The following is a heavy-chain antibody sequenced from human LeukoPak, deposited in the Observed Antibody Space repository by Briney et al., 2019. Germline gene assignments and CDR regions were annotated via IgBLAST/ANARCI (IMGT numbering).Heavy chain of an antibody. V-gene: IGHV1-2*02. Sequence: ASVKVSCKASEYTFTGYYMHWVRQAPGQGLEWMGWINPNSGGTNYAQKFQGRVTMTRDTSISTAYMEVSRLTSDDTAVFYCAREGSGYPYWGQGTLVTVSS. J-gene: IGHJ4*02. CDR3: AREGSGYPY. CDR2: INPNSGGT. CDR1: EYTFTGYY. D-gene: IGHD5-12*01.